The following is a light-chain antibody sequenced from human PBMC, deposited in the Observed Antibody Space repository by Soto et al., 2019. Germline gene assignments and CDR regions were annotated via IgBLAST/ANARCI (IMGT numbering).Light chain of an antibody. CDR3: QQSYATVRT. J-gene: IGKJ4*01. CDR2: AAS. V-gene: IGKV1-39*01. CDR1: QGISTF. Sequence: DIQMTRWPSSLSTSVVERMSVAFRASQGISTFLNWYQQKPGKAPRLLIYAASRLQSGVPARFSGSGAEKDFTITITSLQPEDFGIYYCQQSYATVRTFGGGTKVDIK.